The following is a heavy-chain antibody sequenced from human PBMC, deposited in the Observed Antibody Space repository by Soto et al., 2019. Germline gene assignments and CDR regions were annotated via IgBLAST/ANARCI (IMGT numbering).Heavy chain of an antibody. V-gene: IGHV3-13*01. D-gene: IGHD3-10*01. CDR3: AKAPHSASGYYYMDV. Sequence: EVQLVESGGGLVQPGGSLRLSCAASGFTLSTYDMHWVRQATGKGLEWVAALSYAGDTYYPGSVKGRFTVSRESAKNSLYLQMNRLTAGDTAVYYYAKAPHSASGYYYMDVWGKGTTVTVSS. J-gene: IGHJ6*03. CDR2: LSYAGDT. CDR1: GFTLSTYD.